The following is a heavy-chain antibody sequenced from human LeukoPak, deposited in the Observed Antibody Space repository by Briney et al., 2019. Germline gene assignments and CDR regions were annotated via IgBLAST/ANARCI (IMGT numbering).Heavy chain of an antibody. CDR1: GYTFTSYG. Sequence: GASVKVSCKASGYTFTSYGISWVRQAPGQGLEWMGWISAYNGNTNYAQKLQGRVTMTTDTSTSTAYMELRSLRSDDTAVYYCAREIVEMATTPDAFDIWGQGTMVTVSS. D-gene: IGHD1-1*01. J-gene: IGHJ3*02. V-gene: IGHV1-18*01. CDR3: AREIVEMATTPDAFDI. CDR2: ISAYNGNT.